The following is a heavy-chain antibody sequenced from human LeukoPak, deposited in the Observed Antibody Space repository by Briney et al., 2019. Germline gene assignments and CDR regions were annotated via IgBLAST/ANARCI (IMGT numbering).Heavy chain of an antibody. D-gene: IGHD2-21*02. V-gene: IGHV4-4*07. CDR2: IYTSGST. J-gene: IGHJ4*02. CDR1: GGSISSYY. CDR3: ARGGGGYCGGDCFIDY. Sequence: SETLSLTCTVSGGSISSYYWGWIRQPAGKGLEWIGRIYTSGSTNYNPSLKSRVTMSVDTSKNQFSLKLSSVTAADTAVYYCARGGGGYCGGDCFIDYWGQGTLVTVSS.